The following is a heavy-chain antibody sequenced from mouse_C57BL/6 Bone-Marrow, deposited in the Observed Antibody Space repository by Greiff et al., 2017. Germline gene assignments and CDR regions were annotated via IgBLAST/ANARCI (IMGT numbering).Heavy chain of an antibody. V-gene: IGHV5-6*01. CDR2: ISSGGSYT. Sequence: EVKLKESGGDFVKPGGSLKLSCAASGFTFSSYGMSWVRQTPAKRLEWVATISSGGSYTYKPEMMKGRFTITRDNAKNTLYLQMSRLNSEDTAMYSGARQGTGTDNWGGGTTLTVSS. D-gene: IGHD4-1*01. J-gene: IGHJ2*01. CDR1: GFTFSSYG. CDR3: ARQGTGTDN.